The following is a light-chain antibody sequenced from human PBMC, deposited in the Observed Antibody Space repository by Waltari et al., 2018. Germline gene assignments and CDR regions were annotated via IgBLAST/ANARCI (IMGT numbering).Light chain of an antibody. J-gene: IGKJ1*01. CDR1: QSVGRF. Sequence: EIVLTQSPSTLSLSPGERATLSCRASQSVGRFLAWYQQKPGQAPRLLIYHASIRATGIPDRFSGSGSGTDFSLTISGLEPEDSAVYYCQKYVNLPATFGQGTKVEIK. V-gene: IGKV3-20*01. CDR2: HAS. CDR3: QKYVNLPAT.